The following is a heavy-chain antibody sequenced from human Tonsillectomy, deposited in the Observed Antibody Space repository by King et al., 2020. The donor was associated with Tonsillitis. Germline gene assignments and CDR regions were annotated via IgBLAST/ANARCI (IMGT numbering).Heavy chain of an antibody. J-gene: IGHJ4*02. CDR1: GGSISSSRYY. Sequence: VQLQESGPGLVKPSETLSLTCTVSGGSISSSRYYWGWIRQPPGTGLEWVASIHYGGSTYYNPSLKSRVTISVDTPKNQFSLRLSSVTAADTAVYYCARGLVEMGTAAFDFWGQGSLVTVSS. V-gene: IGHV4-39*01. D-gene: IGHD5-24*01. CDR2: IHYGGST. CDR3: ARGLVEMGTAAFDF.